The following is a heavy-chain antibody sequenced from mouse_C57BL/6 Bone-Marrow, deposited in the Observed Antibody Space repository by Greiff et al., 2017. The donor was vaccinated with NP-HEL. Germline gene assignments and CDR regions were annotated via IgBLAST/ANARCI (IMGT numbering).Heavy chain of an antibody. CDR3: ALRPPWFAY. V-gene: IGHV1-64*01. Sequence: VQLQQPGAELVKPGASEKLSCKASGYTFTSYWMHWVKQRPGQGLEWIGMIHPNSGSTNYNEKFKSKATLPVDKSSSTAYMQRSSLTSEDSAVYYCALRPPWFAYWGQGTLVTVSA. J-gene: IGHJ3*01. CDR2: IHPNSGST. CDR1: GYTFTSYW. D-gene: IGHD1-2*01.